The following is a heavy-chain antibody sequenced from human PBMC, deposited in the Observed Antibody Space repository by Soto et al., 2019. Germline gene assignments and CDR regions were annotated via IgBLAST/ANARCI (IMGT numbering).Heavy chain of an antibody. V-gene: IGHV3-9*01. CDR3: AIDMRGGRRSSGYYYALDV. CDR2: ISWSSGTI. CDR1: GFTFDDYA. D-gene: IGHD3-10*01. Sequence: EVQLVESGGGLVQPGRSLRLSCAASGFTFDDYAMDWVRQAPGKGLEWGSGISWSSGTIVYVDSVKGRFTISRDNAKTSVSLQMNSRRGEDTALYYCAIDMRGGRRSSGYYYALDVWGQGTTVTVSS. J-gene: IGHJ6*02.